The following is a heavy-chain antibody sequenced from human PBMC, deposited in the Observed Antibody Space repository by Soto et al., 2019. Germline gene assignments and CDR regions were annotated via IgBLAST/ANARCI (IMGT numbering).Heavy chain of an antibody. CDR3: ARGEHCTNGVWNEYDY. V-gene: IGHV3-21*01. CDR2: ISSSSVYI. D-gene: IGHD2-8*01. CDR1: GFSFSSYS. Sequence: EVQLVESGGGLVKPGGSLRLTCAASGFSFSSYSMNWVRQAPGKGLEWVSSISSSSVYIYYADSVRGRFTISRDNAKNSLYLQMNGLRDEDTAVYYCARGEHCTNGVWNEYDYWGQGTLVTVSS. J-gene: IGHJ4*02.